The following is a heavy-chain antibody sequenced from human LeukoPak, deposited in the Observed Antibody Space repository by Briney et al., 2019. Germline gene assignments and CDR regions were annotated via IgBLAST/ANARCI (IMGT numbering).Heavy chain of an antibody. V-gene: IGHV3-48*02. D-gene: IGHD1-1*01. CDR3: ARVGTTGIDFDY. CDR1: GFTFSSCS. Sequence: GRSLRLSCAASGFTFSSCSMTWVRHAPGKGLEWVSYIRSSSSTIYYADSVKGRLNISRDNAKNSLCLQMNSLRDEDTAVYYCARVGTTGIDFDYWGQGTLVTVSS. J-gene: IGHJ4*02. CDR2: IRSSSSTI.